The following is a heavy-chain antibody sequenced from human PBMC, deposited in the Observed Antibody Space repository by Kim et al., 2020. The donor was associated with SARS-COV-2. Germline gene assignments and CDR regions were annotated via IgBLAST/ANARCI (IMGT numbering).Heavy chain of an antibody. Sequence: GDSVKGRFTISRDNAKYSLYLQMNSLRAEDTAVYYCARPRYYDSSGYYGYWGQGTLVTVSS. J-gene: IGHJ4*02. D-gene: IGHD3-22*01. V-gene: IGHV3-7*03. CDR3: ARPRYYDSSGYYGY.